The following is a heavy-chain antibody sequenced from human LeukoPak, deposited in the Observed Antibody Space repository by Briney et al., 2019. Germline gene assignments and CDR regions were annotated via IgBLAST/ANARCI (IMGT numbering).Heavy chain of an antibody. CDR1: GFTVSAYA. D-gene: IGHD3-10*01. J-gene: IGHJ4*02. CDR2: IYDDNT. Sequence: GGSLRLSCAASGFTVSAYAMAWVRQAPGKGLEWVSTIYDDNTYYADSVKGRFAISTDNSKNTLYLQMNSLRAEDTAVYYCARDGGSGNYFIDYWGQGTLVTVSS. V-gene: IGHV3-23*01. CDR3: ARDGGSGNYFIDY.